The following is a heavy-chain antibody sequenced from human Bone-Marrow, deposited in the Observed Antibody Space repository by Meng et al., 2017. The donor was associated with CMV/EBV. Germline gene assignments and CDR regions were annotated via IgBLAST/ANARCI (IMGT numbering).Heavy chain of an antibody. V-gene: IGHV1-2*02. CDR2: INPNSGGT. Sequence: ASVKVSCKASGYTFTGYYMHWVRQAPGQGLEWMGWINPNSGGTNYAQKFQGRVTMTRDTSISTAYMELSRLRSDDTAVYYCARDLAYYYDSSGYFKLRYYYGVDVWGQGTTVTVSS. D-gene: IGHD3-22*01. CDR3: ARDLAYYYDSSGYFKLRYYYGVDV. J-gene: IGHJ6*02. CDR1: GYTFTGYY.